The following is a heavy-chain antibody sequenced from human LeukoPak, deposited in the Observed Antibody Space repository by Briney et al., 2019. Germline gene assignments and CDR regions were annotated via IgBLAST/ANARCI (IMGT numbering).Heavy chain of an antibody. V-gene: IGHV4-34*01. CDR1: GGSFSGYY. Sequence: PSETLSLTCAVYGGSFSGYYWSWIRQPPGKGLEWIGEINHSGSTNYNPSLKSRVTISVDTSKNQFSLKLSSVTAADMAVYYCARAPEGTMVRGVTNWFDPWGQGTLVTVSS. CDR2: INHSGST. D-gene: IGHD3-10*01. CDR3: ARAPEGTMVRGVTNWFDP. J-gene: IGHJ5*02.